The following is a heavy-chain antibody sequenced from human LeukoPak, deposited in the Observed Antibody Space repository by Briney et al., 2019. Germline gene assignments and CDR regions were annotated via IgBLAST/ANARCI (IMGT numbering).Heavy chain of an antibody. Sequence: GGSLRLSCAASGFTFSSYWMSWVRQAPGKGLEWVSSISSSSSYIYYADSVKGRFTISRDNAKNSLYLQMNSLRAEDTAVYYCAKERGIAARRGYYFDYWGQGTLVTVSS. V-gene: IGHV3-21*01. J-gene: IGHJ4*02. D-gene: IGHD6-6*01. CDR2: ISSSSSYI. CDR1: GFTFSSYW. CDR3: AKERGIAARRGYYFDY.